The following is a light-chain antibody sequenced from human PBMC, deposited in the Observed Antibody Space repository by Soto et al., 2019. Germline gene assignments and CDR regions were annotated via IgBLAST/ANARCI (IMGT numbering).Light chain of an antibody. Sequence: DIQMTQSPSTLSASVGDRVTITCRASQSISSWLAWYQQKPGKAPKLLIYKASSLESGVPARFSGSGSGTEFTLTIRSLQPDEFATYYCQQYNIYFTFGPGTKVDIK. V-gene: IGKV1-5*03. CDR1: QSISSW. J-gene: IGKJ3*01. CDR3: QQYNIYFT. CDR2: KAS.